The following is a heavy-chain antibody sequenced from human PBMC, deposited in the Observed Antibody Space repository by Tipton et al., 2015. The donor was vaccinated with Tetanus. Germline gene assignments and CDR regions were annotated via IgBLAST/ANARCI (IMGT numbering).Heavy chain of an antibody. D-gene: IGHD3-3*01. V-gene: IGHV4-59*01. Sequence: TLSLTCTVSGGSISDNYWSWIRQAPGKGLEWIGYVYSTGSASYSPSLSRRVTISVDTSKNQFSLKLSSVTAADTAVYYCARDRSITIFGVVPINYYYGMDVWGQGTTVTVSS. J-gene: IGHJ6*02. CDR3: ARDRSITIFGVVPINYYYGMDV. CDR1: GGSISDNY. CDR2: VYSTGSA.